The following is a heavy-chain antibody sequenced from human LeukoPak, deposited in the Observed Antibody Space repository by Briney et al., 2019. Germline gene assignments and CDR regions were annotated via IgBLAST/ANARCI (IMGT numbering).Heavy chain of an antibody. V-gene: IGHV3-7*05. J-gene: IGHJ5*02. CDR2: IGQNGSEK. Sequence: PGGTLRLSCAASGFTFSSYWMIWVRQAPGKGLEWVANIGQNGSEKYYVDSVKGRFTISRDNAKNSLYLQMNSLRAEDTAVYYCARRVIMSAAGVPDSWLDPWGQGILVTVSS. CDR3: ARRVIMSAAGVPDSWLDP. CDR1: GFTFSSYW. D-gene: IGHD2-8*01.